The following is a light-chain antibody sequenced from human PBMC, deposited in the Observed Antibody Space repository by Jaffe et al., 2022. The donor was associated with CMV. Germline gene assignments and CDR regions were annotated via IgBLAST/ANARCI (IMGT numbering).Light chain of an antibody. Sequence: ELVLTQSPGTLSLSPGERATLSCRASQSVSSSYLAWYQQKPGQAPRLVIYGASNRATGIPDRFSGSGSGTDFTLTISRLEPEDFAVFYCQHYGYSPYTFGQGTKLEIK. J-gene: IGKJ2*01. V-gene: IGKV3-20*01. CDR1: QSVSSSY. CDR2: GAS. CDR3: QHYGYSPYT.